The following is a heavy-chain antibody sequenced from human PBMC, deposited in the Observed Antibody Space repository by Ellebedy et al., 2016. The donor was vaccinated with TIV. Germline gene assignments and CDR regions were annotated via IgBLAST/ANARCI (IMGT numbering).Heavy chain of an antibody. V-gene: IGHV3-48*02. J-gene: IGHJ4*02. Sequence: GGSLRLXCAASGFTFSSYSMNWVRQAPGKGLEWVSYISSSSTIYYADSVKGRFTISRDNAKNSLYLQMNSLRDEDTAVYYCAGVPAAMHSGIGYFDYWGQGTLVTVSS. CDR2: ISSSSTI. D-gene: IGHD2-2*01. CDR1: GFTFSSYS. CDR3: AGVPAAMHSGIGYFDY.